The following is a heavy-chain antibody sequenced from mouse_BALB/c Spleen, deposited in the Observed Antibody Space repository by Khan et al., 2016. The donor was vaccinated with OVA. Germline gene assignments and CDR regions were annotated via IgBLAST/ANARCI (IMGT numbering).Heavy chain of an antibody. Sequence: QVQLKESGAELVRPGSSVKISCKASGYAFSSYWMNWVKQRPGQGLEWIGQIYPGDGDTKYNGKFKGKVTLTADKSSSTAYMQLSSLTSEDSAVYVCARSGYDYFAYWGQGTLVTVSA. CDR2: IYPGDGDT. D-gene: IGHD2-14*01. CDR3: ARSGYDYFAY. V-gene: IGHV1-80*01. CDR1: GYAFSSYW. J-gene: IGHJ3*01.